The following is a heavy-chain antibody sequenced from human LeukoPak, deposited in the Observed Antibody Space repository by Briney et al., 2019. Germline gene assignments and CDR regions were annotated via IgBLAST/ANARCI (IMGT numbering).Heavy chain of an antibody. V-gene: IGHV3-23*01. Sequence: HPGRSLRLSCAASGFTFSSFGMHWVRQAPGKGLEWVSAISGSGGSTFYADSVKGRFTISRDNSKNTLYLQMNSLRAEDTAVYYCAKDITAYDSSGYLFDYWGQGTLVTVSS. CDR2: ISGSGGST. CDR1: GFTFSSFG. CDR3: AKDITAYDSSGYLFDY. D-gene: IGHD3-22*01. J-gene: IGHJ4*02.